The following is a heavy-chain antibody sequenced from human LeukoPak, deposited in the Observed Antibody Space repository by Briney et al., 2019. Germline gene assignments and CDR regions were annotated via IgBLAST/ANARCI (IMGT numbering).Heavy chain of an antibody. D-gene: IGHD6-19*01. CDR1: GFTFSSYE. V-gene: IGHV3-48*03. J-gene: IGHJ4*02. CDR2: ISSSGSTI. Sequence: GGSLRLSCAASGFTFSSYEMNWVRQAPGKRLEWVSYISSSGSTIYYADSVKGRFTISRDNAKNSLYLQMNSLRAEDTAVYYCARSDIAVAGFDYRGQGTLVTVSS. CDR3: ARSDIAVAGFDY.